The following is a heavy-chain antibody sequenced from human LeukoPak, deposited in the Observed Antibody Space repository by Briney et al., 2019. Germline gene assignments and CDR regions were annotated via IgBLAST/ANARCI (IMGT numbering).Heavy chain of an antibody. CDR3: ARDRGCSSTSCYLDY. J-gene: IGHJ4*02. D-gene: IGHD2-2*01. CDR1: GYTFTSYG. Sequence: ASVKVSCTASGYTFTSYGISWVRQAPGQGLEWMGWISAYNGNTNYAQKLQGRVTMTTDTSTSTAYMELRSLRSDDTAVYYCARDRGCSSTSCYLDYWGQGTLVTVSS. CDR2: ISAYNGNT. V-gene: IGHV1-18*01.